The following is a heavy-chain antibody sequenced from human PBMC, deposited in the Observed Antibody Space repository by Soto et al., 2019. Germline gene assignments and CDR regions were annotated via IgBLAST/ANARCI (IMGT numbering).Heavy chain of an antibody. CDR1: GGSISSGAYS. J-gene: IGHJ5*02. CDR3: ARVDYGFDWDLSENWFDP. CDR2: IYYSGST. D-gene: IGHD3-9*01. Sequence: PSETLSLTCTVSGGSISSGAYSWSWIRQPPGKGLEWIGYIYYSGSTYYNPSLKSRVTISIDTSKNQFSLKLSSVTAADTAVYYCARVDYGFDWDLSENWFDPWGQGTLVTVSS. V-gene: IGHV4-30-4*01.